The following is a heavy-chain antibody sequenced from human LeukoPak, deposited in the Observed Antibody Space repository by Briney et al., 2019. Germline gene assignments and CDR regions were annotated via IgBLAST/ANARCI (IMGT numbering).Heavy chain of an antibody. CDR3: ARDYLRYYFDY. J-gene: IGHJ4*02. Sequence: SETLSLTCTVSGGSISSYYWSWIRQAPGKGLEWIGYIYYSGSTNYNPSLKSRVIISVDTSKNQFSLKLSSVTAADTAVYYCARDYLRYYFDYWGQGTLVTVSS. CDR2: IYYSGST. V-gene: IGHV4-59*12. CDR1: GGSISSYY.